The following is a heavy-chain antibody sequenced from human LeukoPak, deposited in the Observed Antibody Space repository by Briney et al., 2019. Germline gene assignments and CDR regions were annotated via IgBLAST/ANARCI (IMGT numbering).Heavy chain of an antibody. Sequence: SETLSLTCSVSGDSISSGSFYWSWIRQPAGRGLEWIGRIYPSGSTNYNPSLKSRVTISLDTSKNQFSLKLSSVTAADTAVYYCAQSGYEPNYFDYWGQGTLVTVSS. CDR2: IYPSGST. CDR3: AQSGYEPNYFDY. CDR1: GDSISSGSFY. D-gene: IGHD5-12*01. J-gene: IGHJ4*02. V-gene: IGHV4-61*02.